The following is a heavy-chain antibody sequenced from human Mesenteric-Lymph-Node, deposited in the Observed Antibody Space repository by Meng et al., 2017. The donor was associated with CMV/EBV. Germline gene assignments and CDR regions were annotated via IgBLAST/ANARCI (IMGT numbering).Heavy chain of an antibody. V-gene: IGHV3-7*01. J-gene: IGHJ3*02. CDR2: IAPDGSGK. D-gene: IGHD4-23*01. CDR3: ARDLDYGGNRAMGAIDI. CDR1: GFTFSTSW. Sequence: GESLKISCGASGFTFSTSWMGWVRQAPGRGLEWVAHIAPDGSGKSYVDPVKGRFTISRDNAKNSLYVQMNSLRAEDMAVYYCARDLDYGGNRAMGAIDIWGQGTLVTVSS.